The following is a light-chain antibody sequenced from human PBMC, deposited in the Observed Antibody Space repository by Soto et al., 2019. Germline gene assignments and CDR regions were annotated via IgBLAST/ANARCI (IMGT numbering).Light chain of an antibody. J-gene: IGKJ1*01. Sequence: DIVMTQSPDSLAVCLGETATINSESGQRVLASYNTKNRLAWYQQNPGQTPRLLIYWASTRESGVSDRFSGSGSGTDVTLTIDSLQAEDVAVYYCQQYYTTPTWTFGQGTKVDIK. CDR3: QQYYTTPTWT. CDR2: WAS. V-gene: IGKV4-1*01. CDR1: QRVLASYNTKNR.